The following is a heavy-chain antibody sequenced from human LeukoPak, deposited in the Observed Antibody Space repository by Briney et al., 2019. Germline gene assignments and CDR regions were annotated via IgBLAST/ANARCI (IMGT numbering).Heavy chain of an antibody. CDR1: GGTFSSYA. J-gene: IGHJ4*02. V-gene: IGHV1-69*04. CDR2: IIPILGIA. CDR3: ARTLRGYSYGTNDY. Sequence: GSSVKGSCKASGGTFSSYAISWVRQAPGQGLEWMGRIIPILGIANYAQKFQGRVTITADKSTSTAYMELSSLRSEDTAVYYCARTLRGYSYGTNDYWGQGTLVTVSS. D-gene: IGHD5-18*01.